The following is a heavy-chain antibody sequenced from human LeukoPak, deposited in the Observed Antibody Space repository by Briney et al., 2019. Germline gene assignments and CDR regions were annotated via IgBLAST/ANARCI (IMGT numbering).Heavy chain of an antibody. CDR3: ARAPRDSSSWYVY. CDR2: INPNSGGT. CDR1: GYTFTGYY. D-gene: IGHD6-13*01. V-gene: IGHV1-2*02. Sequence: ASVKVSCKASGYTFTGYYMHWVRQAPGQGLEWMGWINPNSGGTNYAQKFQGRVTVTRDTSASTAYMDLSSLKSEDTAVYYCARAPRDSSSWYVYWGQGTLVTVSS. J-gene: IGHJ4*02.